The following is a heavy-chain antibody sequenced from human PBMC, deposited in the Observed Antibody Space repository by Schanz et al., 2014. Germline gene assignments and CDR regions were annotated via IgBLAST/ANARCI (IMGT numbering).Heavy chain of an antibody. CDR1: GFTFSDYY. V-gene: IGHV3-11*05. CDR2: ISGSSIHK. CDR3: VKDPDKYNWNDVEGMDV. J-gene: IGHJ6*01. Sequence: VQLVESGGDLVKPGGSLRLSCAASGFTFSDYYMAWIRQAPGKGLEWVSHISGSSIHKNYADSVKGRFSISRDNSKNTLYLQMKSLRVEDTAVYYCVKDPDKYNWNDVEGMDVWGPGTTVTVSS. D-gene: IGHD1-1*01.